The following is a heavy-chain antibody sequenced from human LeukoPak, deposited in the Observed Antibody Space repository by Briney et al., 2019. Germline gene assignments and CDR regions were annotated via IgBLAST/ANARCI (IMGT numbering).Heavy chain of an antibody. CDR3: AGYYGSGSLFYFDY. CDR2: IYTSGST. Sequence: PSETLSLTCTVSGGSISSGSYYWSWIRQPAGKGLEWIGRIYTSGSTNYNPSLKSRVTISVDTSKNQFSLKLSSVTAADTAVYYCAGYYGSGSLFYFDYWGQGTLVTVSS. V-gene: IGHV4-61*02. D-gene: IGHD3-10*01. CDR1: GGSISSGSYY. J-gene: IGHJ4*02.